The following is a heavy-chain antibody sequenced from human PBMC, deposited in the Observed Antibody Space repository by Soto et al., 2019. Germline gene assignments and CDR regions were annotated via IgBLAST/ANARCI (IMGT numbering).Heavy chain of an antibody. D-gene: IGHD3-22*01. CDR3: TREANYLATSGYYLF. Sequence: GASVKVSCKASGYTFTNYYIHWVRQAPGQGPEWMGIINPKNGNANYAQKFQGRLTMTRDTSTRTVYMELSSLGSEDTALYFCTREANYLATSGYYLFWGQGTQVTVSS. CDR2: INPKNGNA. V-gene: IGHV1-46*01. J-gene: IGHJ4*02. CDR1: GYTFTNYY.